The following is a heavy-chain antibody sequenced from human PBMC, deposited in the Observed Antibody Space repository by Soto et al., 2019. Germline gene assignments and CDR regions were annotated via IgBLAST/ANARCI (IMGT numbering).Heavy chain of an antibody. J-gene: IGHJ3*02. CDR3: AGINTYGWHGAFDI. CDR1: GGTFSSYA. V-gene: IGHV1-69*13. D-gene: IGHD2-15*01. CDR2: IIPIFGTA. Sequence: SVKVSCKASGGTFSSYAISWVLQAPGQGLEWMGGIIPIFGTANYAQKFQGRVTITADESTSTAYMELSSLRSEDTAVYYCAGINTYGWHGAFDIWGQGTMVTVSS.